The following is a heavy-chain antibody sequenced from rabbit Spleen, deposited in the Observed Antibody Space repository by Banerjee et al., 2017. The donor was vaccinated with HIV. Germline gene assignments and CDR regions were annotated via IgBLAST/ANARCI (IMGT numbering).Heavy chain of an antibody. D-gene: IGHD8-1*01. CDR1: GFSLSNNYW. CDR2: IDPIFGAT. J-gene: IGHJ3*01. Sequence: QQQLVESGGGLVKPGASLTLTCTASGFSLSNNYWICWVRQAPGKGLEWIGCIDPIFGATYYASWAKGRFTISKTSSTTVTLQMTSLTAADTATYFCARDTGSSFSSYGMDLWGQGTLVTVS. CDR3: ARDTGSSFSSYGMDL. V-gene: IGHV1S45*01.